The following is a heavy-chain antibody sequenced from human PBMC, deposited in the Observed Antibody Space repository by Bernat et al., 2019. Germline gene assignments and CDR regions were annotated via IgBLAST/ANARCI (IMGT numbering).Heavy chain of an antibody. J-gene: IGHJ6*03. CDR3: ARVALGYCSGGRCYRGYYYYYMDV. D-gene: IGHD2-15*01. V-gene: IGHV3-33*01. CDR2: IWYDGSNK. Sequence: QVQLVESGGGVVQPGRSLRLSCAASGFTFSSYGMHWVRQAPGKGLEWVAVIWYDGSNKYYADSVKGRFTISRDNSKNTLYLQMNSLRAEDTAVYYCARVALGYCSGGRCYRGYYYYYMDVWGQGTTVTVSS. CDR1: GFTFSSYG.